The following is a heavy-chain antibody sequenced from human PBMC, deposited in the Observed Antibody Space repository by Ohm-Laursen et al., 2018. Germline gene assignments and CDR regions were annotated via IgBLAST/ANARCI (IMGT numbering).Heavy chain of an antibody. J-gene: IGHJ6*02. CDR3: AKDPPYGDYDVYYYGMDV. CDR1: GFTFSSYG. D-gene: IGHD4-17*01. CDR2: ISYDGSNK. V-gene: IGHV3-30*18. Sequence: SLRLSCAAPGFTFSSYGMHWVRQAPGKGLEWVAVISYDGSNKYYADSVKGRFTISRDNSKNTLYLQMNSLRAEDTAVYYCAKDPPYGDYDVYYYGMDVWGQGTTVTVSS.